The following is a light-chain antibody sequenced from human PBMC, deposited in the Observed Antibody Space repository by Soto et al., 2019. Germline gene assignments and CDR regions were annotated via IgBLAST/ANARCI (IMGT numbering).Light chain of an antibody. Sequence: QSVLTQPASVSGSPGQSITISCIGTSSDIGSYSFVSWFQQHPGKAPKLIIYDVSDRPSGVSNRFSASKSGNTASLTISGLQAEDESDYYCSSYTSSSTLVFGTGTKVTV. CDR2: DVS. V-gene: IGLV2-14*01. J-gene: IGLJ1*01. CDR3: SSYTSSSTLV. CDR1: SSDIGSYSF.